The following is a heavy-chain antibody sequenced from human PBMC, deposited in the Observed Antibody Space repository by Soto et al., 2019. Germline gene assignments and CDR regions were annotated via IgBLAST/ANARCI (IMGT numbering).Heavy chain of an antibody. CDR3: DMITTSKVADV. CDR2: INQDGSDK. J-gene: IGHJ6*04. D-gene: IGHD3-16*01. Sequence: EVQVVESGGGLVQPGGSLRLSCAASGFTFSNYWMSWVRQAPGKGLEWVANINQDGSDKYYLDSVKGRFTISRDNAKNSLYLQMNSLRAEDTAVYYCDMITTSKVADVWGKGTTVTVSS. CDR1: GFTFSNYW. V-gene: IGHV3-7*01.